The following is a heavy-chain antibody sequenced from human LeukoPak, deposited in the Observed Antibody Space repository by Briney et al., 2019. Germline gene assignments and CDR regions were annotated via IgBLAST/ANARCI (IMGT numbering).Heavy chain of an antibody. CDR2: ISYTGAT. CDR3: ARTYDFWRGYHIDY. D-gene: IGHD3-3*01. V-gene: IGHV4-39*07. J-gene: IGHJ4*02. CDR1: GDSISSSHYY. Sequence: SETLSLTCTVSGDSISSSHYYWGWIRQPPGKGLEWIGSISYTGATYDNPSLKSRIAISLDTSKNQFSLKLSSVTAADTAVSYCARTYDFWRGYHIDYWGQGTLVTVSS.